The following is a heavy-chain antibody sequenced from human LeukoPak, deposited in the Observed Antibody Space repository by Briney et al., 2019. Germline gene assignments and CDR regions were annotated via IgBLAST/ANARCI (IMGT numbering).Heavy chain of an antibody. D-gene: IGHD1-1*01. V-gene: IGHV3-7*01. CDR3: VSTTRSSPFDN. CDR2: IKQDGSDK. J-gene: IGHJ4*02. Sequence: GGSLRLSCAASGFTFSAYWMSWVRQAPGKGLEWLANIKQDGSDKQYVDSVKGRSAISRDNAKTSVDLQMNSLRAEDTAVYYCVSTTRSSPFDNWGQGTLVTVSS. CDR1: GFTFSAYW.